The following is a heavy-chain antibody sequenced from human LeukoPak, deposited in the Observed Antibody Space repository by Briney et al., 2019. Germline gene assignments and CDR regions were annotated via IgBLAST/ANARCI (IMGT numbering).Heavy chain of an antibody. CDR1: GFTVSSNY. CDR2: ISQDGSDR. CDR3: VREPGPGYFDY. V-gene: IGHV3-30*03. J-gene: IGHJ4*02. Sequence: GGSLILSCAASGFTVSSNYMTWVRQAPGKGLEWMAVISQDGSDRHYTDSVKGRFTISRDNSRNTLYLEMNSLRAGDTAVYYCVREPGPGYFDYWGRGTLVTVSS. D-gene: IGHD6-13*01.